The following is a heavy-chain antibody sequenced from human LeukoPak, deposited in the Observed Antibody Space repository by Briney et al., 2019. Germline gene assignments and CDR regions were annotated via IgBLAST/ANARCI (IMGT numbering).Heavy chain of an antibody. CDR3: AKDRPYSYGHNTDPDGYFDY. J-gene: IGHJ4*02. CDR2: ISGSGGST. CDR1: GFTFSSYA. Sequence: GGSLRLSCAASGFTFSSYAMSWVRQAPGKGLEWVSAISGSGGSTYYADSVKGRFTISGDNSKNTLYLQMNSLRAEDTAVYYCAKDRPYSYGHNTDPDGYFDYWGQGTLVTVSS. V-gene: IGHV3-23*01. D-gene: IGHD5-18*01.